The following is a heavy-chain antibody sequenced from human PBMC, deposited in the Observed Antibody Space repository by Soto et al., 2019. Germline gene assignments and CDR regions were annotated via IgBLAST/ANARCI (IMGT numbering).Heavy chain of an antibody. Sequence: QVQLQQWGAGLLKPSETLSLTCAVYGGSFSGYYWSWIRQPPGKGREWIGEIKHSGSTNYNPSLKSRVTISVDTSKYQFSLKLSSVTAADTAVYYCARGAKDYWGQGTLVTVSS. CDR3: ARGAKDY. CDR1: GGSFSGYY. J-gene: IGHJ4*02. V-gene: IGHV4-34*01. CDR2: IKHSGST.